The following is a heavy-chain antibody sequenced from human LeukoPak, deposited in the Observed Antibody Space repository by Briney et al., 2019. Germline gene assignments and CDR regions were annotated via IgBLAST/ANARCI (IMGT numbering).Heavy chain of an antibody. Sequence: SETLSLTCTVSGGSISSYYWSWIRQPAGKGLEWIGYIYYSGTTNYNPSLKSRVTISVDTSKNQFSLKLSSVTAADTAVYYCARGVYIAAAQYAYWGQGTLVTVSS. J-gene: IGHJ4*02. CDR3: ARGVYIAAAQYAY. CDR2: IYYSGTT. CDR1: GGSISSYY. V-gene: IGHV4-59*01. D-gene: IGHD6-13*01.